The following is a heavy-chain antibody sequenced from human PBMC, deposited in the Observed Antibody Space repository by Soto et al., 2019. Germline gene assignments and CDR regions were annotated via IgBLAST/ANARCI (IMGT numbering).Heavy chain of an antibody. CDR1: GASIISGEHY. CDR2: IYYTGIT. V-gene: IGHV4-30-4*01. J-gene: IGHJ5*02. Sequence: SETLSLTCTVSGASIISGEHYWSWIRQAPGKGLEWIGLIYYTGITDYNPSLKSRVAISLDNSKNQFSLELRAVTAADTAVYYCATLPPRIVVVKTEIPTWGQGTLVTVSS. CDR3: ATLPPRIVVVKTEIPT. D-gene: IGHD2-15*01.